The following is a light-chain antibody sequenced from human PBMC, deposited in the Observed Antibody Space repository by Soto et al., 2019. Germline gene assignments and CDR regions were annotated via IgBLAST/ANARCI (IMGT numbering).Light chain of an antibody. J-gene: IGKJ1*01. CDR3: QQYGSSWWT. Sequence: IVLTQSPGTLSLSPGERATLSCRASQSVSNNYLAWYQQKPGQAPRLLIYGASRRATGIPDRFTGSGSGTDFTLTISRLEPEDFAVYYCQQYGSSWWTFGQGTKVDIK. CDR2: GAS. CDR1: QSVSNNY. V-gene: IGKV3-20*01.